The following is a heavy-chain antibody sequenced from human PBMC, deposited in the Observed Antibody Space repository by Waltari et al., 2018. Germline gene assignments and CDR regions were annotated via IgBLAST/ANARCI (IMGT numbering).Heavy chain of an antibody. CDR3: XRSSVGAPKDYFDY. J-gene: IGHJ4*02. D-gene: IGHD1-26*01. CDR1: GFAFDEYA. CDR2: XSFNSGRI. V-gene: IGHV3-9*03. Sequence: EVQLVESGGGLVQPGXXXRLSCAASGFAFDEYAMNWVRQAPGRGLEWISGXSFNSGRIYYADSVKGRFTISRENAKNSLSXQMNSLTAEXMALYYCXRSSVGAPKDYFDYWXXGTLVTVSA.